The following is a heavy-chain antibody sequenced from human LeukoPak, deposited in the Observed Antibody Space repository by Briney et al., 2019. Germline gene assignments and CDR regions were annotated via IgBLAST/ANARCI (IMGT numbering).Heavy chain of an antibody. Sequence: GGSLQISCQASGYSFTTYLINWVRQLPGKGLEWMGRIDPSDSHANYNPSFQGHVTISADKSINTAYLQWSSLKASDTAIYYCARGALDGWGRGTLVTVSS. J-gene: IGHJ4*02. CDR2: IDPSDSHA. D-gene: IGHD2-8*01. CDR3: ARGALDG. V-gene: IGHV5-10-1*01. CDR1: GYSFTTYL.